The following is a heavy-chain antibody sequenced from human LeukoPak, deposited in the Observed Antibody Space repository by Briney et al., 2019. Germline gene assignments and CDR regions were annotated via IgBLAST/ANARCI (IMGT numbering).Heavy chain of an antibody. CDR2: IRYDGSNK. J-gene: IGHJ4*02. CDR3: AKLPPTEQQLINYFVY. CDR1: GFTFSSYG. Sequence: GGSLRLSCAASGFTFSSYGMHWVRQAPGKGLEWVAFIRYDGSNKYYADSVRGRVTISRDNSENTLYMQMNRLRAEDTAVYYCAKLPPTEQQLINYFVYWGQGTLVTVSS. D-gene: IGHD6-13*01. V-gene: IGHV3-30*02.